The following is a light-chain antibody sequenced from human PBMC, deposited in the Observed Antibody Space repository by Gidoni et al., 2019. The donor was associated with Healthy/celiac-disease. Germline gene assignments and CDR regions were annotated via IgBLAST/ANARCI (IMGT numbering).Light chain of an antibody. CDR1: SSDVGSYNL. CDR2: EGS. J-gene: IGLJ1*01. Sequence: QSALTQPASVSGSPGQSITISCTVTSSDVGSYNLVSWYQQHPGKAPKLMIYEGSKRPSGVSNRFSGSKSGNTASLTISGLHADDESDYYCCSYAGSYVFGTGTKVTVL. V-gene: IGLV2-23*01. CDR3: CSYAGSYV.